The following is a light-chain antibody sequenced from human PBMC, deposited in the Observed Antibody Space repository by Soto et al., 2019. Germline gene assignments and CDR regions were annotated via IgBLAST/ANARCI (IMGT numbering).Light chain of an antibody. J-gene: IGKJ5*01. CDR1: HSVNSH. Sequence: MIMTQSPATLAGCRDERVTLSCRTSHSVNSHVAWYQQKPGQAPRLLLYGASTRATGIPVRFSGSGFGTEFTLTTSSLQSEDFAVYYCQQYKNWPLFGQGTRLEIK. CDR2: GAS. V-gene: IGKV3-15*01. CDR3: QQYKNWPL.